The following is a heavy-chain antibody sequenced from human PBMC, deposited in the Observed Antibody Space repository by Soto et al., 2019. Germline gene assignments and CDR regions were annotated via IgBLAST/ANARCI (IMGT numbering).Heavy chain of an antibody. D-gene: IGHD3-22*01. V-gene: IGHV4-61*01. CDR2: IYYSGST. J-gene: IGHJ4*02. CDR1: GGSVSSGSYY. Sequence: SETLSLTCTVSGGSVSSGSYYWSWLRPPPGLGLVWIVYIYYSGSTNYNPSLKSRVTISVDTSKNQFSLKLSTVTAADTAVYYCARAGYYDSSGYYDYWGQGTLVTVSS. CDR3: ARAGYYDSSGYYDY.